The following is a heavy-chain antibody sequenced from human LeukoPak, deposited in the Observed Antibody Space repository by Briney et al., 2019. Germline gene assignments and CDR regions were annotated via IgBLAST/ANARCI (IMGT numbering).Heavy chain of an antibody. Sequence: SETLSLTCTVSGGSISSYYWSWIRQPPGKGLEWIGYIYYSGSTNYNPSLKSRVTISVDTSKNQFSLNLSSVTAADTAVYYCARYYYDSSQPFDIWGQGTMVTVSS. D-gene: IGHD3-22*01. V-gene: IGHV4-59*08. CDR3: ARYYYDSSQPFDI. J-gene: IGHJ3*02. CDR2: IYYSGST. CDR1: GGSISSYY.